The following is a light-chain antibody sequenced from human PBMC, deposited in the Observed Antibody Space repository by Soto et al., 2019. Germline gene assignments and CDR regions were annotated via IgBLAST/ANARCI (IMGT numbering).Light chain of an antibody. Sequence: QSALTQPPSASXSPGQSVTISCTGTSSDVGGYNYVSWYQQHPGKAPKLMIYEVSKRPSGVPDRFSGSKSGNTASLTVSGLQAEDEADYYCTSYAGDTSLGVLGGGTKVTVL. V-gene: IGLV2-8*01. J-gene: IGLJ3*02. CDR3: TSYAGDTSLGV. CDR2: EVS. CDR1: SSDVGGYNY.